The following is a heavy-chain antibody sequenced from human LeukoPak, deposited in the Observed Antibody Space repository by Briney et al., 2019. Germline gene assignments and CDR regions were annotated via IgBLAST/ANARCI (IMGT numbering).Heavy chain of an antibody. Sequence: SETLSLTCAVYGGSFSGYYWSWIRQPPGKGLEWIGEVHLDGRTNYNPSLKSRLTMSVDLSENHISLKLTSVTAADTAVYYCAREGGFFRPLDYSGQGTLVTVSS. J-gene: IGHJ4*02. CDR2: VHLDGRT. CDR3: AREGGFFRPLDY. CDR1: GGSFSGYY. D-gene: IGHD3-3*01. V-gene: IGHV4-34*10.